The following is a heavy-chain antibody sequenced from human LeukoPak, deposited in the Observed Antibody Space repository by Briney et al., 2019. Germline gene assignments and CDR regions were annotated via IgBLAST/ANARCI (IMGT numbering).Heavy chain of an antibody. J-gene: IGHJ1*01. CDR2: ISAYNGNT. D-gene: IGHD3-22*01. V-gene: IGHV1-18*01. CDR1: GYTFTSYG. Sequence: ASVKVSCKASGYTFTSYGFSWVRQAPGQGLEWMGWISAYNGNTNYAQKLQGRVTMTTDTSTSTAYMELRSLRSDDTAVYYCASMAHEYYYDSSGYYFPEYFQHWGQGTLVTVSS. CDR3: ASMAHEYYYDSSGYYFPEYFQH.